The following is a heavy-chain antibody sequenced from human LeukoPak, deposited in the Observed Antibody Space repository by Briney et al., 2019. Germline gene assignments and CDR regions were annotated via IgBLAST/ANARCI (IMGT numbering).Heavy chain of an antibody. CDR2: IKQDGSEK. CDR1: GFTFSSYW. Sequence: PGGSLRLSCAASGFTFSSYWMSWVRQAPGKGLEWVANIKQDGSEKYYVDSVKGRFTISRDNAKNSLYLQMNSLRAEDTAVYYCARDGGSGIYYNVYYYGMDVWGQGTTVTVSS. V-gene: IGHV3-7*01. J-gene: IGHJ6*02. CDR3: ARDGGSGIYYNVYYYGMDV. D-gene: IGHD3-10*01.